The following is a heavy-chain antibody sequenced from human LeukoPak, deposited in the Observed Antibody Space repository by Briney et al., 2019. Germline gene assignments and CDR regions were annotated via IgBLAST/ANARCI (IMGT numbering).Heavy chain of an antibody. J-gene: IGHJ4*02. D-gene: IGHD6-19*01. CDR1: GYTFTGYY. Sequence: ASVKVSCKASGYTFTGYYMHWVRQAPGQGLEWMGWINPNSGGTNYAQKLQGRVTMTTDTFTSTAYMELRSLRSDDTAVYYCARGGPRLNIAVATDYWGQGTLVTVSS. V-gene: IGHV1-2*02. CDR3: ARGGPRLNIAVATDY. CDR2: INPNSGGT.